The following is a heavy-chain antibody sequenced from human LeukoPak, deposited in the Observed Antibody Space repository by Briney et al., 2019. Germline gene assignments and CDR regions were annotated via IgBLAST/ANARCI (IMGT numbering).Heavy chain of an antibody. V-gene: IGHV3-23*01. CDR2: ISGSGGST. J-gene: IGHJ4*02. Sequence: PGGSLRLSCAASGFTFSSYAVSWVRQAPGKGLEWVSAISGSGGSTYYADSVKGRFTISRDNSKNTLYLQMNSLRAEDTAVYYCAKPFSAGRWNYFDYWGQGTLVTVSS. CDR1: GFTFSSYA. CDR3: AKPFSAGRWNYFDY. D-gene: IGHD1-26*01.